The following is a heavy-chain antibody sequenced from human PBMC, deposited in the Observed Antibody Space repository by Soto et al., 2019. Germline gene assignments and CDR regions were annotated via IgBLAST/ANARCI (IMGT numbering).Heavy chain of an antibody. CDR2: INPKSGAT. Sequence: QVQLVQSGAEMKKPGASVNVSCKASGYTFTGYFIYWVRQAPGQGLEWMGWINPKSGATRYAQKFQGRVTVTRDSSISTAYMELRRLTSDDTAVYYCGRERNSIKPERGIDPWSQGTLVTVSS. D-gene: IGHD2-15*01. J-gene: IGHJ5*02. V-gene: IGHV1-2*02. CDR1: GYTFTGYF. CDR3: GRERNSIKPERGIDP.